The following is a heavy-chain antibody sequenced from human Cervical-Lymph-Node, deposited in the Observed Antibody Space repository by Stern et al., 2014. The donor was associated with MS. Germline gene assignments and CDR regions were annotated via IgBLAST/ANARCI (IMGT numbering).Heavy chain of an antibody. CDR1: GYTLTELS. CDR2: FDPADGET. Sequence: QMKLVQSGAEVKKPGASVKVSCKVSGYTLTELSMHWVRQAPGKGLEWMGGFDPADGETIYAQKFQGRVTMTEDTSTDTAYMELSSLRSEDTAVYYCATARYDYVWGSYRKHNWFDPWGQGTLVTVSS. D-gene: IGHD3-16*02. V-gene: IGHV1-24*01. CDR3: ATARYDYVWGSYRKHNWFDP. J-gene: IGHJ5*02.